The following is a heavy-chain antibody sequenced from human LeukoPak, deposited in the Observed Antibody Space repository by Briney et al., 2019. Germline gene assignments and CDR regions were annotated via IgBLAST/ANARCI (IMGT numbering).Heavy chain of an antibody. J-gene: IGHJ4*02. CDR3: AKSGGYSSGWSRFDY. V-gene: IGHV4-31*03. Sequence: SETLSLTCTVSGGSISSGGFYWSWIRQLPGKGLGWIGYIYDSGSTDYNPSLKSRVIISGDTSKNQFSLRLSSVTAADTAVYYCAKSGGYSSGWSRFDYWGQGTLVTVS. D-gene: IGHD6-19*01. CDR2: IYDSGST. CDR1: GGSISSGGFY.